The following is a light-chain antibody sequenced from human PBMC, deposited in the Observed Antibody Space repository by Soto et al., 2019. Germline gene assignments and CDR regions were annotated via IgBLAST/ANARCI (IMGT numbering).Light chain of an antibody. CDR2: GPS. CDR3: QQYNNWPRT. V-gene: IGKV3-15*01. CDR1: QRVSSN. J-gene: IGKJ1*01. Sequence: IVMTQSPATLSVSPGERATLCCRASQRVSSNLAWYQQKPGQAPRLLIYGPSTRATGIPARFSGSGSGTEFTLTISSLQSEDFAVYYCQQYNNWPRTFGQGTKVEIK.